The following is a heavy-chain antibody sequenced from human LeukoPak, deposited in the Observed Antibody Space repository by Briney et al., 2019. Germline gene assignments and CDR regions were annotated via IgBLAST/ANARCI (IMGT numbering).Heavy chain of an antibody. D-gene: IGHD1-26*01. V-gene: IGHV3-74*01. Sequence: PGGSLRLSCAASGFTFSSYGMHWVRQVPGRGLEWVSRINGDESSTNYADSVKGRFTISRDNAKDTLYLHMNSLTAEDTAVYYCARGAKWAYYFDYWGQGTLVTVS. J-gene: IGHJ4*02. CDR1: GFTFSSYG. CDR2: INGDESST. CDR3: ARGAKWAYYFDY.